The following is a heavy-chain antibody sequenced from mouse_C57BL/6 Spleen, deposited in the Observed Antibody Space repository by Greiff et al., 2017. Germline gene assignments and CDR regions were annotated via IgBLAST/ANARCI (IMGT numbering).Heavy chain of an antibody. D-gene: IGHD2-4*01. Sequence: EVQLQESGPGLVKPSQSLSLTCSVTGYSITSGYYWNWIRQFPGNKLEWMGYISYDGSNNYNPSLKNRISITRDTSKNQFFLKLNSVTTEDTATYYCARESMILDYWGQGTSVTVSS. CDR2: ISYDGSN. J-gene: IGHJ4*01. CDR1: GYSITSGYY. V-gene: IGHV3-6*01. CDR3: ARESMILDY.